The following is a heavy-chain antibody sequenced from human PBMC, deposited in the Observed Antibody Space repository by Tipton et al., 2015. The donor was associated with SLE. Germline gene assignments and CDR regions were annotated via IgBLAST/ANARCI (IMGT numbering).Heavy chain of an antibody. D-gene: IGHD1-20*01. V-gene: IGHV4-61*02. Sequence: LRLSCTVSGGSITSDDYYWNWIRQPAGQGLEWIGRIYNSGRTNYNPSLESRVTISIDTSKNHFSLRLNSVTAADTAMYYCATHRVTGTDPFDYWGQGTLVTVSS. CDR1: GGSITSDDYY. J-gene: IGHJ4*02. CDR3: ATHRVTGTDPFDY. CDR2: IYNSGRT.